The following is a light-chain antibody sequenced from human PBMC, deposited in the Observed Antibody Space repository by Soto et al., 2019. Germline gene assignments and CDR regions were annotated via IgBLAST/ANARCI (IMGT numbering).Light chain of an antibody. J-gene: IGKJ2*01. Sequence: EIVMTQSPATLSVSPGERATLSCRASQSVSSNLAWYQQKPGQAPRLLIYGASTRATGFPARFSGSGSGTEFTLTISSLQSEDFAVYYCQQYNNWALYTFGQGTKLEIK. CDR1: QSVSSN. CDR3: QQYNNWALYT. V-gene: IGKV3-15*01. CDR2: GAS.